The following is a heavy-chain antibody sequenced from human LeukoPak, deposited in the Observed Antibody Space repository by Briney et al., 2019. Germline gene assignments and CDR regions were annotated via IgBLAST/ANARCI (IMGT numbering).Heavy chain of an antibody. V-gene: IGHV3-7*01. D-gene: IGHD3-22*01. J-gene: IGHJ4*02. CDR3: ARDFSYYDSSVNYFDY. Sequence: PGGSLILSCAASGFTLSRYWMSWVRQAPGKGLEWVANMKQDGSEKNYVDSVKGRFTISRDNAENSLHLQMNSLRAEDTAVYYCARDFSYYDSSVNYFDYWGQGTLVTVSS. CDR1: GFTLSRYW. CDR2: MKQDGSEK.